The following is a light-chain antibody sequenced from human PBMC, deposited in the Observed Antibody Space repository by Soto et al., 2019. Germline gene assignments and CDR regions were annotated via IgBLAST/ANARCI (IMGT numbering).Light chain of an antibody. Sequence: EIVLTQSPGILSLSPGERATLSCRASQSVSNDFLAWYQQKPGQAPRLLIYGASTSATEVPDRFSGSGSGADLTLSISKLGPEEFAVDYSQQDGSSPPRTCGQGTKVDIK. CDR2: GAS. CDR1: QSVSNDF. J-gene: IGKJ1*01. V-gene: IGKV3-20*01. CDR3: QQDGSSPPRT.